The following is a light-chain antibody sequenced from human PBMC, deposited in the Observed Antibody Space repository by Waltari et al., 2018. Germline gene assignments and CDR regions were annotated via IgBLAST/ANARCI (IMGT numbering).Light chain of an antibody. Sequence: QSALTQPASVSGTPGQSITISCTGTSSDIGTYNFVSWYQQHPGKVPKLMIFDVTKRPSGVSDHFFGSKSANTASLTISGLQAEDEANYYCTSYTTSSTWVFGGGTRLTVL. V-gene: IGLV2-14*01. J-gene: IGLJ3*02. CDR1: SSDIGTYNF. CDR2: DVT. CDR3: TSYTTSSTWV.